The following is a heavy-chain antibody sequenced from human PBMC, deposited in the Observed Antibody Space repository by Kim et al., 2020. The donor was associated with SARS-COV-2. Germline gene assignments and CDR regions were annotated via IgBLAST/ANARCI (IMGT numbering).Heavy chain of an antibody. V-gene: IGHV1-24*01. CDR3: ATRRSDAFDI. J-gene: IGHJ3*02. CDR2: ET. Sequence: ETIYEQKFQGRVTMTEDTSTDTAYMELSSLRSEDTAVYYCATRRSDAFDIWGQGTMVTVSS.